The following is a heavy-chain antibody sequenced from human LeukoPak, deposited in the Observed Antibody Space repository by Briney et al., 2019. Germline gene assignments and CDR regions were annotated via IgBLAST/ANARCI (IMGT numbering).Heavy chain of an antibody. D-gene: IGHD5-18*01. J-gene: IGHJ4*02. V-gene: IGHV4-59*08. CDR3: ARSGYSFVDY. CDR2: IYHSGST. Sequence: IPSGTLSLTCTVAGGSISSYYWSWIRQPPGKGLEWIGSIYHSGSTYYNPSLKSRVTISVDTSKDQFSLKLSSVTAADTAVYYRARSGYSFVDYRGQGTLVTVSS. CDR1: GGSISSYY.